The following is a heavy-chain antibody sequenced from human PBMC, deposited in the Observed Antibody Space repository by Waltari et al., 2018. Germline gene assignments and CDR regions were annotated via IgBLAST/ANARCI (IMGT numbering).Heavy chain of an antibody. CDR1: GFTFSSYS. CDR2: ISSSSSTI. V-gene: IGHV3-48*01. CDR3: SCHYDYVLGGLIPAYYYYGMDV. Sequence: EVQLLESGGGLVQPGGSLRLSCAASGFTFSSYSMNWVRQAPGKGLGWVSYISSSSSTINYAYSVKVRFTISSDNAKNSLYLQMNSLRAEDTAVYYCSCHYDYVLGGLIPAYYYYGMDVWGQGTTVIVSS. D-gene: IGHD3-16*01. J-gene: IGHJ6*02.